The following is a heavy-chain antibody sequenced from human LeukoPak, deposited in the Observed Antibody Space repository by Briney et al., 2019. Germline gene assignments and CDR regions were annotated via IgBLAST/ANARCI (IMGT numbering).Heavy chain of an antibody. D-gene: IGHD1-14*01. CDR3: AKVGPEYYYYMDV. CDR2: ISYDGSNK. J-gene: IGHJ6*03. Sequence: PGGSLRLSCAASGFTFSSYGMHWVRQAPGKGLGWVAVISYDGSNKYYADSVKGRFTISRDNSKNTLYLQMNSLRAEDTAVYYCAKVGPEYYYYMDVWGKGTTVTVPS. V-gene: IGHV3-30*18. CDR1: GFTFSSYG.